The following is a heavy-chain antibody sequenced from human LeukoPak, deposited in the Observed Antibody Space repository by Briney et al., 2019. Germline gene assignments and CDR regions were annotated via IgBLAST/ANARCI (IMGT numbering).Heavy chain of an antibody. CDR3: ARAPDYGDYSHFDY. V-gene: IGHV3-53*01. CDR1: GFTFSASD. Sequence: PGGSLRLSCAASGFTFSASDMNWVRQTPGKGLEWVSVIYSGGSTYYADSVKGRFTISRDNSKNTLYLQMNSLRAEDTAVYYCARAPDYGDYSHFDYWGQGTLVTVSS. D-gene: IGHD4-17*01. J-gene: IGHJ4*02. CDR2: IYSGGST.